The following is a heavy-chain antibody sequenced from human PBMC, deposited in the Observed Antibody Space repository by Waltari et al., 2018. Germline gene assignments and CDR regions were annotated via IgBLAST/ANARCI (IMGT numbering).Heavy chain of an antibody. V-gene: IGHV3-21*01. Sequence: EVQLVESGGGLVKPGGSLRLSCAASGFTFSSYSMNWVRQAPGKGLEWVSSISSRSSYIYYADSVKGRFTISRDNAKNSLYLQMTSLRAEDTAVYYCARIAARPIDYWRQGTLVTVSS. J-gene: IGHJ4*02. CDR2: ISSRSSYI. CDR3: ARIAARPIDY. D-gene: IGHD6-6*01. CDR1: GFTFSSYS.